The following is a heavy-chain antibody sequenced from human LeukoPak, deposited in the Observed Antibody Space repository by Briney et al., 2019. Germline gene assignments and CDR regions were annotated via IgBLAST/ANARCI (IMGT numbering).Heavy chain of an antibody. V-gene: IGHV4-39*07. Sequence: PSETLSLTCTVSGGSISSGSFYWGWIRQPPGKGLEWIGSVYYSGSTYYDPSLESRLTMSRDTSKNQFSLKLSSVTAADTAVYYCARGWDTAMVHWGQGTLVTVSS. D-gene: IGHD5-18*01. CDR1: GGSISSGSFY. CDR3: ARGWDTAMVH. J-gene: IGHJ4*02. CDR2: VYYSGST.